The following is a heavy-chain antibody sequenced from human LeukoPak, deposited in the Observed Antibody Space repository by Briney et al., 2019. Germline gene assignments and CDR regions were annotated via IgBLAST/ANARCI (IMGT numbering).Heavy chain of an antibody. D-gene: IGHD2-2*01. CDR3: ARARCCSSTSCYGDFDY. CDR1: GFTFSSYS. V-gene: IGHV3-21*01. Sequence: GGSLRLSCAASGFTFSSYSMNWARQAPGKGLEWVSSISSSSTYIYYADSVKGRFTISRDNAKNSLYLQMNSLRAEDTAVYYCARARCCSSTSCYGDFDYWGQGTLVTVSS. CDR2: ISSSSTYI. J-gene: IGHJ4*02.